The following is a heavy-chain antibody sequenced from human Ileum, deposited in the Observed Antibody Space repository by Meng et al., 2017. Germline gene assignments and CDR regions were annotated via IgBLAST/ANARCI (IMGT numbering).Heavy chain of an antibody. J-gene: IGHJ4*02. CDR2: TYYKSPWSP. V-gene: IGHV6-1*01. D-gene: IGHD6-13*01. CDR3: ARGWAAAGFAY. Sequence: LQPSGPGLVKPSRTLSLTCAIAGDRFSGNSGAWNWIRQSPSRGLECLGRTYYKSPWSPASAASVPRRLPLRPAPSPNPFSLQLHSVTPDDTAVYYCARGWAAAGFAYWGQGTLVTVSS. CDR1: GDRFSGNSGA.